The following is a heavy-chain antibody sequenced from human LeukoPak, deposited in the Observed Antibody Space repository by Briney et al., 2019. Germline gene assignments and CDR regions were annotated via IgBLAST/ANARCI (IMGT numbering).Heavy chain of an antibody. Sequence: SVKVSCKASGYTFTSYGISWVRQAPGQGLEWMGGIIPIFGTANYAQKFQGRVTITADESTSTAYMELSSLRSEDTAVYYCARDNPPGPYCSSTSCRGYYFDYWGQGTLVTVSS. V-gene: IGHV1-69*13. CDR2: IIPIFGTA. CDR3: ARDNPPGPYCSSTSCRGYYFDY. D-gene: IGHD2-2*01. CDR1: GYTFTSYG. J-gene: IGHJ4*02.